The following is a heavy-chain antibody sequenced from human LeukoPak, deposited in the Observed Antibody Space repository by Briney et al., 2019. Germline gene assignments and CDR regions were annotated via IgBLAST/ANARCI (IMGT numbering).Heavy chain of an antibody. J-gene: IGHJ4*02. V-gene: IGHV4-59*01. CDR1: GGSINENY. CDR3: ARVSVWGGGNSGRYYFDY. CDR2: ISYTGSA. D-gene: IGHD4-23*01. Sequence: PSETLSLTCTVSGGSINENYWSWIRQPPRKGLEWIGYISYTGSANYNSSLKDRVTISVDSSKNQFSLRLSSVTAADTAVYFCARVSVWGGGNSGRYYFDYRGQGTLVTVSS.